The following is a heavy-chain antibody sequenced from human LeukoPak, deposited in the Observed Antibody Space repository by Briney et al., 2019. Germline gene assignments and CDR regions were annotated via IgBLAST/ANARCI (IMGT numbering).Heavy chain of an antibody. Sequence: SVKVSCKASGGTFINYAISWVRQAPGQGLEWMGGIIPMFGTANYAQKFQVRVTITADKSTSTAYMELSSLRSEDTAVYYCARDGGLMSSGYYQMWFAPWGGGPVDTVSS. J-gene: IGHJ5*02. D-gene: IGHD3-22*01. V-gene: IGHV1-69*06. CDR2: IIPMFGTA. CDR1: GGTFINYA. CDR3: ARDGGLMSSGYYQMWFAP.